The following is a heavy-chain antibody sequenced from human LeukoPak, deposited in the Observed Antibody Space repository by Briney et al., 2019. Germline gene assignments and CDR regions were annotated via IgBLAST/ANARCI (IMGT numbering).Heavy chain of an antibody. V-gene: IGHV3-48*01. D-gene: IGHD3-22*01. CDR2: ISSSSSTI. Sequence: GGSLRLSYAASGFTFSSYSMNWVRQAPGKGLEWVSYISSSSSTIYYADSVKGRFTISRDNAKNSLYLQMNSLRAEDTAVYYCAREAGGFQKRLLPFDYWGQGTLVTVSS. CDR3: AREAGGFQKRLLPFDY. CDR1: GFTFSSYS. J-gene: IGHJ4*02.